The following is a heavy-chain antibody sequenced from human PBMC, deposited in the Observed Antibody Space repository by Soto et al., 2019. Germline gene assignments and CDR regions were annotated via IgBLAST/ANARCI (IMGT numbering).Heavy chain of an antibody. CDR3: ARHVSDILTGYHPLSWFDP. J-gene: IGHJ5*02. D-gene: IGHD3-9*01. CDR1: GGSISSYY. Sequence: SETLSLTCTVSGGSISSYYWSWIRQPPGKGLEWIGYIYYSGSTNYNPSLKSRVTISVATSKNQSSLKLNSVTAADTAVYYCARHVSDILTGYHPLSWFDPWGQGTMVPVSS. V-gene: IGHV4-59*08. CDR2: IYYSGST.